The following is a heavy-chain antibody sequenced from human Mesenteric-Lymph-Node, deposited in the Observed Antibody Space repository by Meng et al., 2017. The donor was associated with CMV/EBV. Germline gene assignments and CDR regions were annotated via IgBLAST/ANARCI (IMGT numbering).Heavy chain of an antibody. CDR1: TFTSYA. V-gene: IGHV7-4-1*02. Sequence: TFTSYAMNWVRPAPGQGLEWMGWINTNTGNPTYAQGFTGRFVFSLDTSVSTAYLQISSLKAEDTAVYYCARYYYYRSGSYYKKGIDYWGQGTLVTVSS. D-gene: IGHD3-10*01. J-gene: IGHJ4*02. CDR2: INTNTGNP. CDR3: ARYYYYRSGSYYKKGIDY.